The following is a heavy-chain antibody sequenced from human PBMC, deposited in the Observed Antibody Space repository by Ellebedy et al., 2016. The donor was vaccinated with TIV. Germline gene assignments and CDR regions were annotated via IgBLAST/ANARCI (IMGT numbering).Heavy chain of an antibody. V-gene: IGHV1-2*04. CDR3: ATYSGYHWFYFDF. CDR1: GGTFGTYV. J-gene: IGHJ4*02. D-gene: IGHD5-12*01. CDR2: INPNSGGT. Sequence: ASVKVSCXASGGTFGTYVISWIRQAPGQGPEWMGRINPNSGGTDYAQKFQGCVNMTMDTSINTAYMELTRLKSDDTAVYYCATYSGYHWFYFDFWGQGTLVTVSS.